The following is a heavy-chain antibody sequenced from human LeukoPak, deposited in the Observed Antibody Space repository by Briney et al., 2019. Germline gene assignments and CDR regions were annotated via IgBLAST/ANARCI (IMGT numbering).Heavy chain of an antibody. V-gene: IGHV3-23*01. CDR2: ISGSGGST. Sequence: GGSLRLSCAASGFTFSSYAMSWVRQAPGKGLEWVSAISGSGGSTYYADSVKGRFTIPRDNSKNTLYLQMNSLRAEDTAVYYCAKPDSSGWSAFDYWGQEALVTVSS. D-gene: IGHD6-19*01. CDR1: GFTFSSYA. J-gene: IGHJ4*02. CDR3: AKPDSSGWSAFDY.